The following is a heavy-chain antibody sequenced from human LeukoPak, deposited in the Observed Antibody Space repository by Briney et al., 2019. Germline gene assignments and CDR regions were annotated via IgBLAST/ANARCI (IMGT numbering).Heavy chain of an antibody. CDR3: ALLGGNYYGSGSYYNVIDY. CDR2: INHSGST. J-gene: IGHJ4*02. Sequence: SETLSLTCAVYGGSFSGYYWSWIRQPPGKGLEWIGEINHSGSTYYNPSLKSRVTISVDTSKNQFSLKLSSVTAADTAVYYCALLGGNYYGSGSYYNVIDYWGQGTLVTVSS. D-gene: IGHD3-10*01. V-gene: IGHV4-34*01. CDR1: GGSFSGYY.